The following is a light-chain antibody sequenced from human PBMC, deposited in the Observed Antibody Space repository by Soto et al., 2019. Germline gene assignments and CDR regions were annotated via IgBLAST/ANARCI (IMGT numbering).Light chain of an antibody. Sequence: EIVMTQSPSTLSVSPGERATLSCRASQSVSSNLAWYQQKPGQAPRLLIYGASTRATGIPARFSGSGSGTEFTLTISSLQSEDFAVYYCQQYNNWQWTFGQGTKVDSK. CDR1: QSVSSN. V-gene: IGKV3-15*01. CDR3: QQYNNWQWT. CDR2: GAS. J-gene: IGKJ1*01.